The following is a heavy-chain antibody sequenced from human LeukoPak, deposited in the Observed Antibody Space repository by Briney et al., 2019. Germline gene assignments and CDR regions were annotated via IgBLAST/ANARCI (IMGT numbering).Heavy chain of an antibody. CDR2: ISGSGGST. J-gene: IGHJ3*02. Sequence: GGSLRLSCAASGFTFSSYAMSWVRQAPGKGLEWVSAISGSGGSTYYADSVKGRFTISRDNAKNSLYLQMNSLRAEDTAVYYRAVRLGISGYAFGIWGQGTMVTVSS. V-gene: IGHV3-23*01. D-gene: IGHD6-19*01. CDR3: AVRLGISGYAFGI. CDR1: GFTFSSYA.